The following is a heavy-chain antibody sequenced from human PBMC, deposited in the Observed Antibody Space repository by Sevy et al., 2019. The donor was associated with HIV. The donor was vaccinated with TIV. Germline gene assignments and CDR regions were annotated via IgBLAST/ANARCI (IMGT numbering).Heavy chain of an antibody. J-gene: IGHJ6*02. CDR2: ISGSGFST. CDR3: AKVYYYDSGTVIPRGMDV. V-gene: IGHV3-23*01. CDR1: GFTFDNNA. D-gene: IGHD3-10*01. Sequence: GGSLRLSCAASGFTFDNNAMYWVRQAPGKGLEWVSVISGSGFSTNYAGSVKGRFTISRDISKSTLYLQMNSLRAEDTVVYYCAKVYYYDSGTVIPRGMDVWGQGTTVTVSS.